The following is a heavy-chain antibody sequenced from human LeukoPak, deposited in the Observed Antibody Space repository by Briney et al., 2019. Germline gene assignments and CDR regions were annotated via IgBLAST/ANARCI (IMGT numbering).Heavy chain of an antibody. CDR2: IFNRGST. CDR3: ARVTREAVAGPPHFDY. D-gene: IGHD6-19*01. CDR1: GGSVSSNGHY. J-gene: IGHJ4*02. V-gene: IGHV4-61*08. Sequence: SETLSLTCTVSGGSVSSNGHYWNWIRQPPGKGLEWIGYIFNRGSTNYNPSLKSRVTISVDTANNQFSLRLSSVTAADTAVYYCARVTREAVAGPPHFDYWGQGTLVTVSS.